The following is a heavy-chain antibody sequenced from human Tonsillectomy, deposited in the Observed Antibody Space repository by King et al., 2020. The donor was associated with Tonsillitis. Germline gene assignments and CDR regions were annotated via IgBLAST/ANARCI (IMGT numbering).Heavy chain of an antibody. Sequence: QLVQSGGGLVQPGGSLRLSCAASGFTFSSYSMNWVRQAPGKGLEGVSYITISSSTIYYSDSVKGRFTISRDNAKNSLYLQMNSLRAEDTAVYYCARHGYNFDYWGQGTLVTVSS. D-gene: IGHD5-24*01. CDR3: ARHGYNFDY. CDR1: GFTFSSYS. CDR2: ITISSSTI. J-gene: IGHJ4*02. V-gene: IGHV3-48*01.